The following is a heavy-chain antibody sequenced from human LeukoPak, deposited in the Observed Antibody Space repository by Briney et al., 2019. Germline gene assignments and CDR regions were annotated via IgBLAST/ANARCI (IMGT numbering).Heavy chain of an antibody. J-gene: IGHJ5*02. CDR2: FYHSGST. D-gene: IGHD3-3*01. CDR1: GASVTSYW. Sequence: PSETLSLTCTVSGASVTSYWWSWIRQPPGKGLEWIGHFYHSGSTNYNPSLKSRVTISVDTSKNQFSLKLSSVTAAETAVYYCARHLDYWSGYLWFDPWGQGTLVTVSS. V-gene: IGHV4-59*08. CDR3: ARHLDYWSGYLWFDP.